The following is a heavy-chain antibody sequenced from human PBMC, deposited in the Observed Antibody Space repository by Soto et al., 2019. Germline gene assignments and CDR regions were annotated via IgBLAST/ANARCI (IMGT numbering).Heavy chain of an antibody. J-gene: IGHJ3*02. D-gene: IGHD3-10*01. Sequence: SETLSLTCTVSGGSISSYYWSWIRQPPGKGLEWIGYIYYSGSTNYNPSLKSRVTISVDTSKNQFSLKLSSVTAADTAVYYCARDSLTGDAFDIWGQGTMVTVSS. V-gene: IGHV4-59*01. CDR2: IYYSGST. CDR3: ARDSLTGDAFDI. CDR1: GGSISSYY.